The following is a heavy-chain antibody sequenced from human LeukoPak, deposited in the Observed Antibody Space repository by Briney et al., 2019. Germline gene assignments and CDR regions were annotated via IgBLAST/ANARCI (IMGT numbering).Heavy chain of an antibody. D-gene: IGHD2/OR15-2a*01. V-gene: IGHV5-51*01. CDR1: GYSFNYW. CDR3: ATTFLWDYFDY. J-gene: IGHJ4*02. CDR2: INPGDSDT. Sequence: GESLKISCKGSGYSFNYWIAWVRQWPRKGLEWMGIINPGDSDTRYSPSFEGQVTISADKSITTVYLQWDSLEASDTAIYYCATTFLWDYFDYWGQGILVTVSS.